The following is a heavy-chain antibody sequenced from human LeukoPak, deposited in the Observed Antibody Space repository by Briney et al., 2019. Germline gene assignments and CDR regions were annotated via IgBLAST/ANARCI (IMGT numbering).Heavy chain of an antibody. CDR2: IYSSGTT. CDR1: GGSISGYY. Sequence: SETLSLTCTVSGGSISGYYWIWIRQPPGKGLEWIGYIYSSGTTKYNPSLRSRVTISVDTSKMQFSLNLSSVTAADTAPYFCARRAPYFNYYMDVWGKGTTLTVSS. CDR3: ARRAPYFNYYMDV. J-gene: IGHJ6*03. V-gene: IGHV4-59*01.